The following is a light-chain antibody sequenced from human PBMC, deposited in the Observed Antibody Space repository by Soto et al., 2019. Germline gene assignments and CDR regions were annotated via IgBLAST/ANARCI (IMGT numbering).Light chain of an antibody. V-gene: IGKV1-39*01. Sequence: DIQFTQSPSFLSASVGDRVTITCRASQDISNFLAWYQQKPGKAPKLLIYAASSLQSGVPSRFSGSGSGTDYTLTISSLQPEDFATYYCQQSYRTPTFGQGTRLEI. CDR2: AAS. CDR1: QDISNF. J-gene: IGKJ5*01. CDR3: QQSYRTPT.